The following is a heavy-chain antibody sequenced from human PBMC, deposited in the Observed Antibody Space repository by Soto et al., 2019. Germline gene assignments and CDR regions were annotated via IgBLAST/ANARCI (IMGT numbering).Heavy chain of an antibody. V-gene: IGHV3-23*01. CDR3: ARGSRDGYNRLGY. CDR1: GFTFSTYA. CDR2: VSASGLNT. D-gene: IGHD5-12*01. J-gene: IGHJ4*02. Sequence: GGSLRLSCAASGFTFSTYAMAWVRQAPGKGLEWVSGVSASGLNTDYADPVKGRFYISRDNSKNTVSLHMNSLRAEDTAVYYCARGSRDGYNRLGYWGQGTLVTVSS.